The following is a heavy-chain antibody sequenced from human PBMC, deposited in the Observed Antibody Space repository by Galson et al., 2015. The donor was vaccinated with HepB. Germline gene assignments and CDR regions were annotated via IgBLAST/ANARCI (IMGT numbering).Heavy chain of an antibody. V-gene: IGHV1-46*04. CDR1: GYTFTSYY. Sequence: SVKVSCKASGYTFTSYYMHWVRQAPGQGLEWMGIINPSGGSTSYAQKLQGRVTMTRDTSTSTVYMELSSLRSEDTAVYYCARDATSYGMDIWGQGTTVTVSS. J-gene: IGHJ6*02. CDR2: INPSGGST. CDR3: ARDATSYGMDI.